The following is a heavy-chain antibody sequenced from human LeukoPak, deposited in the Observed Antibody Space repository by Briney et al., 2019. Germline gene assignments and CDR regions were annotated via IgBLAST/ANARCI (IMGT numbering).Heavy chain of an antibody. CDR3: AKVYRARELVALDY. V-gene: IGHV3-23*01. Sequence: GGSLRLSCAASGFTFSKYAMSWVRQAPGKGLEWDSTISSSGGNTYYADSMKGRFTISRDNSRSTLYLQINSLRAEDTAVYYCAKVYRARELVALDYWGQGTLVTVSS. J-gene: IGHJ4*02. CDR2: ISSSGGNT. CDR1: GFTFSKYA. D-gene: IGHD2-15*01.